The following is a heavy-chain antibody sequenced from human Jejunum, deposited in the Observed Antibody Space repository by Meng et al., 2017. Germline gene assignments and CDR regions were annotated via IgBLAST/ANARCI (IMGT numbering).Heavy chain of an antibody. CDR2: LSSTARTT. V-gene: IGHV3-23*01. J-gene: IGHJ4*02. CDR3: ARGYIYV. Sequence: GLVLRLGGVLLHPGVSRGLSWAASGFNFSPHAMNWVRQSPGKSLEWVSALSSTARTTYYANSVKARFTISSDNSKNMVYLQMSSLRSEDTAVYYCARGYIYVWGQGTLVTVSS. CDR1: GFNFSPHA. D-gene: IGHD5-18*01.